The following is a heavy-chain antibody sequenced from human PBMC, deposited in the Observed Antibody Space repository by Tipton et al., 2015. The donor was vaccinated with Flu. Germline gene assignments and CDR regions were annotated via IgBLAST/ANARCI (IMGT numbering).Heavy chain of an antibody. CDR1: GGSISSGSYY. V-gene: IGHV4-61*02. Sequence: TLSLTCTVSGGSISSGSYYWSWIRQPAGKGLEWIGRIYTSGSTNYNPSLKSRVTISVDTSKNQFSLKLSSVPAADTAVYYCASRLNGDVDYWGQGTLVTVSS. CDR3: ASRLNGDVDY. J-gene: IGHJ4*02. CDR2: IYTSGST. D-gene: IGHD4-17*01.